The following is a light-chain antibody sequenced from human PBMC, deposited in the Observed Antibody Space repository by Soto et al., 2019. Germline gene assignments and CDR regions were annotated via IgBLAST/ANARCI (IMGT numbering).Light chain of an antibody. CDR3: QSYDSSLYV. CDR1: SPNIGAGYD. CDR2: GNS. J-gene: IGLJ1*01. V-gene: IGLV1-40*01. Sequence: QSVLKQPPSVSGAPRGGGTIFCNGSSPNIGAGYDVHWYQQLPGTAPKLLIYGNSNRPSGVPDRFSGSKSGTSASLAITGLQAEDEADYYCQSYDSSLYVFGTGTKVTVL.